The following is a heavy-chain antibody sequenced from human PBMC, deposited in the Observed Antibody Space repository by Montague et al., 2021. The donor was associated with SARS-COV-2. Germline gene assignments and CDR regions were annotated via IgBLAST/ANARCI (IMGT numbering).Heavy chain of an antibody. Sequence: SVKVSCKASGYTFTSYDINWVRQATGQGLEWMGWMSPNSGNTGYAQKFQGRVTMTRNTSISTAYMELTSLRSEDTALYYCARAYDSSGWLDYWGQGTLVTVSS. D-gene: IGHD3-22*01. CDR2: MSPNSGNT. CDR3: ARAYDSSGWLDY. J-gene: IGHJ4*02. CDR1: GYTFTSYD. V-gene: IGHV1-8*01.